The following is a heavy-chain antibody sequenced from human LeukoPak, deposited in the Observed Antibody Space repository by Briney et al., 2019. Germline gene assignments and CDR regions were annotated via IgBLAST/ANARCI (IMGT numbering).Heavy chain of an antibody. CDR2: IIGSGSST. J-gene: IGHJ4*02. CDR1: GFTSSSYA. D-gene: IGHD6-13*01. V-gene: IGHV3-23*01. CDR3: AKDRAQQLVLDF. Sequence: GGSLRLSCAASGFTSSSYAMSWVRQAPGKGLEWVSAIIGSGSSTYYADSVKGRFTISRDNSKNTLFLQMNSLRAEDTAVYYCAKDRAQQLVLDFWGQGTLATVSS.